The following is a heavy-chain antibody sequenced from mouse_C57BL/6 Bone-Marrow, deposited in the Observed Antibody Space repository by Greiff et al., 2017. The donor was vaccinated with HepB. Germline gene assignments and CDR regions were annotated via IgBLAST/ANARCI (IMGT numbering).Heavy chain of an antibody. CDR3: ARSPEDYGSSYDWYFDV. CDR2: IYPGGGYT. V-gene: IGHV1-63*01. CDR1: GYTFTNYW. J-gene: IGHJ1*03. D-gene: IGHD1-1*01. Sequence: QVQLQQSGAELVRPGTSVKMSCKASGYTFTNYWIGWAKQRPGHGLEWIGDIYPGGGYTNYNEKFKGKATLTADKSSSTAYMQFSSLTSEDSAIYYCARSPEDYGSSYDWYFDVWGTGTTVTVSS.